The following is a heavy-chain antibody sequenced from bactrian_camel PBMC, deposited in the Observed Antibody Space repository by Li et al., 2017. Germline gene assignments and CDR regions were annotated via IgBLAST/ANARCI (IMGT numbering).Heavy chain of an antibody. J-gene: IGHJ6*01. CDR1: GYDALYLC. CDR3: ARGWADFDN. D-gene: IGHD3*01. V-gene: IGHV3S55*01. Sequence: QLVESGGGSVQAGGSLRLSCAVSGYDALYLCMGWFRQAPGKEREGVAVINRRGTIRYADFVTGRFTISRDNAKSTLYLQMNSLKTEDTAVYYCARGWADFDNWGQGTQVTVS. CDR2: INRRGTI.